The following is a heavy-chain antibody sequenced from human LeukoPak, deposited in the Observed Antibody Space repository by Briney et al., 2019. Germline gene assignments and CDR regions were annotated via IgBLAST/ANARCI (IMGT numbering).Heavy chain of an antibody. CDR2: VYYSGRT. V-gene: IGHV4-39*02. J-gene: IGHJ4*02. CDR1: GGSISSSTYY. CDR3: VWGSAWYYFDY. D-gene: IGHD6-19*01. Sequence: SETLSLTCTVSGGSISSSTYYWGWIRQPPGKGLEWIGNVYYSGRTYYNPSPKSRVTISVDTSKNHFSLKLSSVTAADTAVYYCVWGSAWYYFDYWGQGTLVTVSS.